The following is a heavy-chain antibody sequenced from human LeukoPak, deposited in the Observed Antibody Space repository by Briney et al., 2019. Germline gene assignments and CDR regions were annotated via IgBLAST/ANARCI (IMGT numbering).Heavy chain of an antibody. J-gene: IGHJ3*02. CDR2: INHSGST. CDR3: ARERPPYYYGSGSYRAFDI. CDR1: GGSFSGYY. V-gene: IGHV4-34*01. Sequence: SSETLSLTCAVYGGSFSGYYWSWIRQPPGKGLEWIGEINHSGSTNYNPSLKSRVTISVDTSKNQFSLKLSSVTAADTAAYYCARERPPYYYGSGSYRAFDIWGQGTMVTVSS. D-gene: IGHD3-10*01.